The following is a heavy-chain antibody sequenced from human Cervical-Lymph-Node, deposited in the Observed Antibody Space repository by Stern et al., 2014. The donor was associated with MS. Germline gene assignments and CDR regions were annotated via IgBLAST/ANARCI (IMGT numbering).Heavy chain of an antibody. D-gene: IGHD2-21*01. J-gene: IGHJ4*02. CDR1: GYSSTYW. V-gene: IGHV5-51*01. CDR3: ARRNGDLAFDY. CDR2: IYPDDSDV. Sequence: EVQLLESGAEVKRPGESLEISCTTSGYSSTYWIAWVRQKPGKGLEWMGIIYPDDSDVRYSPSFQGQVTISVDRSINTAYLRWSSLKASDTALYFCARRNGDLAFDYWGQGTLVTVSS.